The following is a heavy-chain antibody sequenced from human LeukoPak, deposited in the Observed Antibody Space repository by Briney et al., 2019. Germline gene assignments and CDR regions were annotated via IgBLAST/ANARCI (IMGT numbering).Heavy chain of an antibody. CDR3: ARGGYGDLEFDY. V-gene: IGHV4-34*01. CDR1: GGSFSGYY. Sequence: SETLSLTCAVYGGSFSGYYWSWIRQPPGKGLEWIGEINHSGSTNYNPSLKSRVTISVDTSKNQFSLKLSSVTAADTAVYYCARGGYGDLEFDYWGQGTLVTVSS. CDR2: INHSGST. D-gene: IGHD4-17*01. J-gene: IGHJ4*02.